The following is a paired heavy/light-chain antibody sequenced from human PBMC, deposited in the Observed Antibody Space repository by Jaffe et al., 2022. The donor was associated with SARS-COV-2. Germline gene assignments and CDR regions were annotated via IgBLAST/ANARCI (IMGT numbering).Light chain of an antibody. CDR2: GKN. Sequence: SSELTQDAAVSVALGQTVRITCQGDSLKTYYASWYQQKPGQAPILLIYGKNNRPSGIPDRFSGSSSGNTASLTLTGAQAEDEADYYCNSRDSSAKGVFGGGTKLTVL. J-gene: IGLJ3*02. V-gene: IGLV3-19*01. CDR1: SLKTYY. CDR3: NSRDSSAKGV.
Heavy chain of an antibody. D-gene: IGHD5-18*01. Sequence: QVQLQQWGAGLLKPSQTLSLTCAVSGGSFSRYYWTWIRQPPGKGLEWIGEISHKGNANYNPSLENRLTISIDTSKNQFSLNLSSVTAADTAVYFCARGAGYGSYLFHYYMDVWGKGTTVTVSS. J-gene: IGHJ6*03. V-gene: IGHV4-34*01. CDR3: ARGAGYGSYLFHYYMDV. CDR2: ISHKGNA. CDR1: GGSFSRYY.